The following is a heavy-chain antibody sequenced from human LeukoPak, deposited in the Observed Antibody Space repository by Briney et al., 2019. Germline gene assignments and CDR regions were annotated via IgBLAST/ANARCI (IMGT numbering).Heavy chain of an antibody. CDR1: GFTFSSYS. J-gene: IGHJ6*03. Sequence: GGSLRLSCAASGFTFSSYSMSWVRQAPGKGLEWVSAISGSGGSTYYADSVKGRFTISRDNSKNTLYLQMNCLRAEDTAVYYCAKDPLAAAGTAYYYYMDVWGKGTTVTVSS. CDR3: AKDPLAAAGTAYYYYMDV. CDR2: ISGSGGST. V-gene: IGHV3-23*01. D-gene: IGHD6-13*01.